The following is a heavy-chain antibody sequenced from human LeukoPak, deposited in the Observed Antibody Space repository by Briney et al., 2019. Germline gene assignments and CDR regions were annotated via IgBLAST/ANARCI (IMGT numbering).Heavy chain of an antibody. V-gene: IGHV3-13*01. Sequence: PGRSLRLSCAASGFTFDDYAMHWVRQAAGKGLEWVSSVGTADDTNYIGSVKGRFTISRENAKNSLYLQMNNLRVGDTAVYYCARGLESHYYFGLDVWGQGTTVTVSS. CDR1: GFTFDDYA. CDR3: ARGLESHYYFGLDV. CDR2: VGTADDT. J-gene: IGHJ6*02.